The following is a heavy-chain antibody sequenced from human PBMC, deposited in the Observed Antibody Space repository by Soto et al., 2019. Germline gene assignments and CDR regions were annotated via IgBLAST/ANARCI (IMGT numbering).Heavy chain of an antibody. D-gene: IGHD3-3*01. CDR2: INHSGST. J-gene: IGHJ4*02. CDR1: GGSFSGYY. CDR3: ARGDRKLRFLEWLPTVGYYFDY. V-gene: IGHV4-34*01. Sequence: SETLSLTCAVYGGSFSGYYWSWIRQPPGKGLEWIGEINHSGSTNYNPSLKSRVTISVDTSKNQFSLKLSSVTAADTAVYYCARGDRKLRFLEWLPTVGYYFDYWGQGTLVTVSS.